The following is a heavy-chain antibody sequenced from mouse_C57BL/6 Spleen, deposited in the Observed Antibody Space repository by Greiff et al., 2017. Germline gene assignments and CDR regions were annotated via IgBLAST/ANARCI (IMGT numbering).Heavy chain of an antibody. CDR1: GYAFSSYW. V-gene: IGHV1-80*01. D-gene: IGHD3-2*02. CDR2: IYPGDGDT. Sequence: VQLQQSGAELVKPGASVKISCKASGYAFSSYWMNWVKQRPGKGLEWIGQIYPGDGDTNYNGKFKGKATLTADKSSSTAYMHLSSLTSEDSAVYFCARGTAQATFWYFDVWGTGTTVTVSS. CDR3: ARGTAQATFWYFDV. J-gene: IGHJ1*03.